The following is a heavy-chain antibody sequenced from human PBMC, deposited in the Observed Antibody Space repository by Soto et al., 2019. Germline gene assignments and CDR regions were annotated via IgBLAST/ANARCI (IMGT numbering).Heavy chain of an antibody. J-gene: IGHJ5*02. D-gene: IGHD3-10*01. Sequence: QVQLVQSGAEEQKPGASVKVSCKTSGYTFTTYTIHWVRQAPGQRLEWMGWINAGNGDAKYSQKFQGRVTITRVTAAITAYMDLSSLRSEDTAVYYCARGYYGSGSYFDTWGQGTLVTVS. CDR1: GYTFTTYT. CDR3: ARGYYGSGSYFDT. CDR2: INAGNGDA. V-gene: IGHV1-3*05.